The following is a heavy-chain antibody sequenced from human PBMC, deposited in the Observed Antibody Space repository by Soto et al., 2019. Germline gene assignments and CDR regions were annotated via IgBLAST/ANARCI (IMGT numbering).Heavy chain of an antibody. D-gene: IGHD4-17*01. CDR1: GGTFSSYA. J-gene: IGHJ4*02. CDR3: AAQEQHEYGAEEGYGNAPFDY. V-gene: IGHV1-69*13. Sequence: SVKVSCKASGGTFSSYAISWVRQAPGQGLEWMGGIIPIFGTANYAQKFQGRVTITAEESTSTAYMALSSLRSEDTAVYYCAAQEQHEYGAEEGYGNAPFDYWGRGTRGTVSS. CDR2: IIPIFGTA.